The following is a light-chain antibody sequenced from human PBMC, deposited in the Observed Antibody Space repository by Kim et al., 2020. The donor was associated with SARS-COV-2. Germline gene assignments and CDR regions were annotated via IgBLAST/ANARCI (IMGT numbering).Light chain of an antibody. CDR3: QQRSNWHLT. V-gene: IGKV3-11*01. Sequence: VSAGERITLTCRASQSVSSYLAWYQQKPGQAPRLLICDASNWATGIPSRFSGSGSGTEFTLTISSLEPEDFAVYYCQQRSNWHLTFGGGTKVDIK. J-gene: IGKJ4*01. CDR1: QSVSSY. CDR2: DAS.